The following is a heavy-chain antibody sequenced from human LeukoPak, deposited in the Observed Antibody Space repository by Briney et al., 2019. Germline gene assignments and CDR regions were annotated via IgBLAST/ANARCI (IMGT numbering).Heavy chain of an antibody. CDR3: AGNSITMVRGAKNYYYYYMDV. V-gene: IGHV4-4*07. CDR2: IYTSGST. CDR1: GGSISSYY. Sequence: PSETLSLTCTVSGGSISSYYWSWIRQPAGKGLEWIGRIYTSGSTNYNPSLKSRVTMSVDTSKNQFSLKLSSVTAADTAVYYCAGNSITMVRGAKNYYYYYMDVWGKGTTVTISS. J-gene: IGHJ6*03. D-gene: IGHD3-10*01.